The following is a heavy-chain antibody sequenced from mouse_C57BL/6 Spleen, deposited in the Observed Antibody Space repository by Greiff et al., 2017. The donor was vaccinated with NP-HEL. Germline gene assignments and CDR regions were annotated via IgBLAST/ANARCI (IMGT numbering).Heavy chain of an antibody. J-gene: IGHJ2*01. V-gene: IGHV1-80*01. Sequence: VKLKQSGAELVKPGASVKISCKASGYAFSSYWMNWVKQRPGTGLEWIGQLYPGDGDTNYTGRCKGKATLTADISSSTAYMQLSSLTSEDSAVYVCAVRAYFDYLSQSTTPTVS. CDR3: AVRAYFDY. CDR2: LYPGDGDT. CDR1: GYAFSSYW.